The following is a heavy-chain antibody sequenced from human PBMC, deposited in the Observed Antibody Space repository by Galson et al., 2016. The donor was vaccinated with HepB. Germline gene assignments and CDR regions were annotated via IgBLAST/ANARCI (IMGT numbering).Heavy chain of an antibody. CDR3: ARMPGIAVAGSHFDY. Sequence: PALVKPTQTLTLTCTFSGFSLSTSGMCVSWIRQPPGKALEWLALIAWDDDKYYSTSLKTRLTISKDTPKNQVVLTMTNMDPVDTSTYYCARMPGIAVAGSHFDYWGQGTRVTVSS. V-gene: IGHV2-70*01. CDR1: GFSLSTSGMC. J-gene: IGHJ4*02. CDR2: IAWDDDK. D-gene: IGHD6-19*01.